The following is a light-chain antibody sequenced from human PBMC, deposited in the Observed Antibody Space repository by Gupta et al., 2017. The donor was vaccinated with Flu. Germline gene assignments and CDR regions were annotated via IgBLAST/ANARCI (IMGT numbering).Light chain of an antibody. Sequence: ATLSLSPGERVTRSCRARQSVRSYLAWYQQKPCQAPRLLIYDASNRARGIPARFSGRGAGIEVTLTISIREPEDFATYYFQHRSNWPPFTFGHGTKVDIK. CDR3: QHRSNWPPFT. J-gene: IGKJ3*01. CDR2: DAS. CDR1: QSVRSY. V-gene: IGKV3-11*01.